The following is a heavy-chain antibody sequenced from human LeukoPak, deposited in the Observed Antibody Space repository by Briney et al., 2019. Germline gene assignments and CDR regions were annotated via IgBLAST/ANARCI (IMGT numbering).Heavy chain of an antibody. CDR1: GGSFSDYY. D-gene: IGHD6-13*01. Sequence: PSETLSLTCAVYGGSFSDYYWSWIRQSPGKGLEWIGEINHGGSTYYNPSLKSRVTISLDTSKSQFSLKLTSVTAADTAVYYCARKHGGQLVNTRRWFDPWGQGTMVTVSS. V-gene: IGHV4-34*01. CDR2: INHGGST. CDR3: ARKHGGQLVNTRRWFDP. J-gene: IGHJ5*02.